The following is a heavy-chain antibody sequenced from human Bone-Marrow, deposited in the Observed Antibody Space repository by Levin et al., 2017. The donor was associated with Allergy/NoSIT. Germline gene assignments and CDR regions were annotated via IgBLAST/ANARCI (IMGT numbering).Heavy chain of an antibody. CDR2: IKQDGREK. J-gene: IGHJ4*02. CDR3: ASYTDGWYVSH. V-gene: IGHV3-7*01. CDR1: GFTFNSYW. D-gene: IGHD6-19*01. Sequence: PGESLKISCAASGFTFNSYWMTWVRQSPGKGLEWVANIKQDGREKNYVDSVKGRFTISRDNTQNSLYLQMNSLRADDTAVYYCASYTDGWYVSHWGQGTLVTVSS.